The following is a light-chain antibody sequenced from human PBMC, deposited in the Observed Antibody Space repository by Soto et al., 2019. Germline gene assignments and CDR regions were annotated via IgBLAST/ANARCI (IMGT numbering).Light chain of an antibody. V-gene: IGLV2-23*02. Sequence: QSALSLPASVSGSPGQSITISCTGTSSDVGNYDLVSWYQQHPGKAPKLLIYEVTKRPSGVSNRFSGSKSGNTASLTISGLQAEDEADYSCCSYATTSPVVFGGGTKLTVL. CDR3: CSYATTSPVV. CDR2: EVT. CDR1: SSDVGNYDL. J-gene: IGLJ2*01.